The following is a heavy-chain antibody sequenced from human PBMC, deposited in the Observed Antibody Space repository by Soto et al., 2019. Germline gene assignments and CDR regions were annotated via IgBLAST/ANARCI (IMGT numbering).Heavy chain of an antibody. D-gene: IGHD1-1*01. J-gene: IGHJ5*02. V-gene: IGHV4-4*07. CDR1: GASVRSYH. Sequence: QVRLQESGPGLAKPSETLSLTCAVSGASVRSYHWSWIRQAAGKGLEWIGRIQMSGTTNYNPSLKTRVTMSLDTSKNEVSLRMTSVTAADTAVYFCAKDRSTMRWFDPWGQGILVTVSS. CDR3: AKDRSTMRWFDP. CDR2: IQMSGTT.